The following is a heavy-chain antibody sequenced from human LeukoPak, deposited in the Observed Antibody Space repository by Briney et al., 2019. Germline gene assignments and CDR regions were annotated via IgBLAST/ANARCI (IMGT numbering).Heavy chain of an antibody. CDR3: AKDPPYYYEFSGYYH. J-gene: IGHJ5*02. V-gene: IGHV4-38-2*02. D-gene: IGHD3-22*01. Sequence: SETLSLTCTVSGYSISSGYYWGWIRQPPGKGLEWIGSIYHSGSTYYNPSLKSRVTISVDTSKNQFSLKLSSVTAADTAVYYCAKDPPYYYEFSGYYHWGQGTLVTVSS. CDR1: GYSISSGYY. CDR2: IYHSGST.